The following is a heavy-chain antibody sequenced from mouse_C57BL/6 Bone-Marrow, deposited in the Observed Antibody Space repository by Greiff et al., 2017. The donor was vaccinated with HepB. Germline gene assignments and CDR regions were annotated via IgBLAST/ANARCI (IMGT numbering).Heavy chain of an antibody. CDR1: GYTFTSYW. Sequence: QVQLQQPGAELVMPGASVKLSCKASGYTFTSYWMHWVKQRPGQGLEWIGEIDPSDSYTNYNQKFKGKSTLTVDKSSSTAYMQLSSLTSVDSAVYYCAREFPYYYGSSYDYAMDYWGQGTSVTVSS. J-gene: IGHJ4*01. CDR3: AREFPYYYGSSYDYAMDY. D-gene: IGHD1-1*01. CDR2: IDPSDSYT. V-gene: IGHV1-69*01.